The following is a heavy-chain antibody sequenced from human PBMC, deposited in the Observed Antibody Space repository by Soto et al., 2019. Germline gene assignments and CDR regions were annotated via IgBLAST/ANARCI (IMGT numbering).Heavy chain of an antibody. CDR1: GYTFTGYY. CDR3: ARGSVENFEPFDY. CDR2: INPNSGGT. D-gene: IGHD1-7*01. V-gene: IGHV1-2*04. J-gene: IGHJ4*02. Sequence: ASVKVSCKASGYTFTGYYMHWVRQAPGQGLEWMGWINPNSGGTNYAQKFQGWVTMTRDTSISTAYMELSRLRSDDTAVYSCARGSVENFEPFDYWGQGTLVTVSS.